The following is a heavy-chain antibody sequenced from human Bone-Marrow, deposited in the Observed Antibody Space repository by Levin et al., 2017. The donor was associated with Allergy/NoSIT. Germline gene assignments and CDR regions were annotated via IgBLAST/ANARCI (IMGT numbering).Heavy chain of an antibody. D-gene: IGHD3-16*01. CDR3: ARPGGNSPVDAVFDI. CDR1: GGTFSSYA. CDR2: FIPISGTT. J-gene: IGHJ3*02. V-gene: IGHV1-69*01. Sequence: KISCKASGGTFSSYAINWVRQAPGQGLEWMGGFIPISGTTNYAQRFQGRVTISADESTRTAYMELSSLKSEDTAFYYCARPGGNSPVDAVFDIWGQGTLVTVSS.